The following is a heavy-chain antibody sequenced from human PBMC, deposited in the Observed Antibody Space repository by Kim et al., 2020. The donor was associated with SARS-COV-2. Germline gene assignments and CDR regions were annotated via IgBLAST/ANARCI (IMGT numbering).Heavy chain of an antibody. D-gene: IGHD6-13*01. CDR3: AAGSSWTFFDY. J-gene: IGHJ4*02. Sequence: SETLSLTCAVYGGSFSGYYWSWIRQPPGKGLEWIGEINHSGSTNYNPSLKSRVTISVDTSKNQFSLKLSSVTAADPAVYYCAAGSSWTFFDYWGQGTLVT. CDR2: INHSGST. V-gene: IGHV4-34*01. CDR1: GGSFSGYY.